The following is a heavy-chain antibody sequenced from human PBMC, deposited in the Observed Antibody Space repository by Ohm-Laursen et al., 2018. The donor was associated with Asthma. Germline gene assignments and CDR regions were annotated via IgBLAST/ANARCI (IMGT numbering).Heavy chain of an antibody. V-gene: IGHV1-58*01. J-gene: IGHJ6*02. D-gene: IGHD2-2*01. CDR3: AADPGVVVPAAYYYYYGMDV. CDR2: IVVGSGNT. CDR1: GFTFTSSA. Sequence: ASVKVSCKASGFTFTSSAVQWVRQARGQRLEWIGWIVVGSGNTNYAQKFQERVTITRDMSTSTAYMELSSLRSEDTAVYYCAADPGVVVPAAYYYYYGMDVWGQGTTVTVSS.